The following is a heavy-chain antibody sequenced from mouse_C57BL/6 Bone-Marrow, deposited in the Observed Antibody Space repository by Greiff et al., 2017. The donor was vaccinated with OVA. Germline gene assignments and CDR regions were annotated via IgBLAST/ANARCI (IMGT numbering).Heavy chain of an antibody. J-gene: IGHJ3*01. D-gene: IGHD2-3*01. CDR1: GYSFTDYN. CDR2: INPNYGTT. CDR3: ARSRAYDCFYGWFAY. V-gene: IGHV1-39*01. Sequence: EVKLVESGPELVKPGASVKISCKASGYSFTDYNMNWVKQSNGKSLEWIGVINPNYGTTSYNQKFKGKATLTVDQSSSTAYMQLNSLTSEDSAVYYCARSRAYDCFYGWFAYWGQGTLVTVSA.